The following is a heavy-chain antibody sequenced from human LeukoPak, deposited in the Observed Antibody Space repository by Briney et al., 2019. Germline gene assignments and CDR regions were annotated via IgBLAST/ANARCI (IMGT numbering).Heavy chain of an antibody. V-gene: IGHV4-59*08. Sequence: TSETLSLTGTVSGVSISGYSWSWLRQPPGKGLEWIGYIHYSGSTNSNPSLQSRAAISLDASRNQFSLKLTSVTAADTAVYYCARLRDLYNVFDHWGQGTLVTISS. CDR3: ARLRDLYNVFDH. D-gene: IGHD3-16*01. J-gene: IGHJ4*02. CDR1: GVSISGYS. CDR2: IHYSGST.